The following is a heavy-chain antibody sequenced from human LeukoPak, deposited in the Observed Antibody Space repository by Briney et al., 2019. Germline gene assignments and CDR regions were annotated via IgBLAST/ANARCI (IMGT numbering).Heavy chain of an antibody. CDR3: ARGGDFWSGYYPAFDY. V-gene: IGHV4-38-2*02. D-gene: IGHD3-3*01. CDR1: GYSISSGYY. J-gene: IGHJ4*02. CDR2: IYHSGST. Sequence: SETLSLTCTVSGYSISSGYYWGWIRQPPGKGLEWIGSIYHSGSTYYNPSLKSRVTISVDTSKNQFSLKLSSVTAADTAVYYCARGGDFWSGYYPAFDYWGQGTLVTVSS.